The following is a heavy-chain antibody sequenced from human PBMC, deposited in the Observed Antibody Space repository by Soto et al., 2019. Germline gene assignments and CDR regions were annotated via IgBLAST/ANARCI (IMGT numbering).Heavy chain of an antibody. CDR1: GGSITSGDYY. CDR2: VYYSGTT. CDR3: ARATTISGVANPSFDS. J-gene: IGHJ4*02. D-gene: IGHD3-3*01. V-gene: IGHV4-30-4*01. Sequence: SETLSLTCTVSGGSITSGDYYWSWIRQPPEKGLEWIGYVYYSGTTYYNPSLKSRVIMSLDTSKNHFSLRLSSVTAADTAVYYCARATTISGVANPSFDSWGQGTLVTVSS.